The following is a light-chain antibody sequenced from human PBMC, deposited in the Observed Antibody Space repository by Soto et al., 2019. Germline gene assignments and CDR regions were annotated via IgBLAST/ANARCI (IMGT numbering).Light chain of an antibody. V-gene: IGLV4-69*02. J-gene: IGLJ2*01. CDR3: QTWGTGTVV. Sequence: QPVLTQSPSASASLGASVKLTCTLSSGHTNYAIAWHQQRPDKGPRYLMKLNGDGSQTKGGGIPDRFSGSSSGAERYLTISSRQSEDEADYYYQTWGTGTVVFGGGTKLTVL. CDR2: LNGDGSQ. CDR1: SGHTNYA.